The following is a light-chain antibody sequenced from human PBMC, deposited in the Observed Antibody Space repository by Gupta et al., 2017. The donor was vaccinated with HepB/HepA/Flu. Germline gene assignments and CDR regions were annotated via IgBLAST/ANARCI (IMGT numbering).Light chain of an antibody. CDR1: QSINSNY. V-gene: IGKV3-20*01. J-gene: IGKJ2*01. Sequence: IVLTQFPGTLSLSPGEGATLSCKTSQSINSNYLAWYQQKPGQTPRLVIYDTSSRDTGIPDRFSGSGYGTEFTLTISRWEPEDFALYYCQYYGSSPLYAFGQGTNLEIK. CDR2: DTS. CDR3: QYYGSSPLYA.